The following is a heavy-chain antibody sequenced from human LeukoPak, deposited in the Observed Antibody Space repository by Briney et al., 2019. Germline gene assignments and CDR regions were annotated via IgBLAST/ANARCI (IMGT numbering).Heavy chain of an antibody. CDR3: ARISRLYDSSGSNFDY. Sequence: ASVKVSCKASGYTFTGYYMHWVRQAPGQGLEWMGWINPNSGGTNYAQKFQGRVTMTRDTSISTAYMELSGLRSDDTAVYYCARISRLYDSSGSNFDYWGQGTLVTVSS. J-gene: IGHJ4*02. CDR2: INPNSGGT. CDR1: GYTFTGYY. D-gene: IGHD3-22*01. V-gene: IGHV1-2*02.